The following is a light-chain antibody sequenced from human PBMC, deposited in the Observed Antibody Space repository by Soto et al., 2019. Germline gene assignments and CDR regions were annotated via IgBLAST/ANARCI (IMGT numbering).Light chain of an antibody. CDR3: QQFNNYRIT. CDR1: QGISSA. J-gene: IGKJ5*01. Sequence: IHMTQSPSSASAPLVDRLTITFRASQGISSALAWYQQKPGKAPKLLIYDASSLESGVPSRFSGSGSGTDFTLTISSLQPEDFATYYCQQFNNYRITFGQGTRLEIK. CDR2: DAS. V-gene: IGKV1D-13*01.